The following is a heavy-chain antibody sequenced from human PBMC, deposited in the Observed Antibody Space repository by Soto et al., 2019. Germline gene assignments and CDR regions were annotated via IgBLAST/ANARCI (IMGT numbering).Heavy chain of an antibody. J-gene: IGHJ4*02. D-gene: IGHD6-19*01. Sequence: PGGSLRLCCAASGFTFSSYAMHWVRQAPGKGLEWVAVISYDGSNKYYADSVKGRFTISRDNSKNTLYLQMNSLRAEDTAVYYCARAERYSSGWYGYYFDYWGQGTLVTVSS. CDR3: ARAERYSSGWYGYYFDY. CDR1: GFTFSSYA. CDR2: ISYDGSNK. V-gene: IGHV3-30-3*01.